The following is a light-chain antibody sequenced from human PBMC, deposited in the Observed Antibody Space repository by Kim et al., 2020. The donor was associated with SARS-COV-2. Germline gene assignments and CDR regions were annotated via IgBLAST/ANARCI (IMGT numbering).Light chain of an antibody. CDR3: QQRSNWYT. Sequence: ALGEGERATLSCRASQRVSSYVAWYQQKPGQAPRLLIYDESNRATGIPARFSGSGYGTDFTLTISSLEPEDFAVYYCQQRSNWYTCGQGTKLEI. CDR2: DES. CDR1: QRVSSY. V-gene: IGKV3-11*01. J-gene: IGKJ2*01.